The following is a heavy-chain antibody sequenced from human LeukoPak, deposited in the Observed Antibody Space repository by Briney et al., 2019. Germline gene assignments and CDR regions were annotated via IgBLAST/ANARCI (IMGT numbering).Heavy chain of an antibody. V-gene: IGHV1-8*01. CDR2: MNPNSGNT. J-gene: IGHJ5*02. Sequence: ASVKVSCKASGYTFTSYDINWVRQATGQGLEWMGWMNPNSGNTGYAQKFQGRVTMTRNTSISTAYMELSSLRSEDTAVYYCARGHTGGRYFDWLSPVDNWFDPWGQGTLVTVSS. CDR3: ARGHTGGRYFDWLSPVDNWFDP. D-gene: IGHD3-9*01. CDR1: GYTFTSYD.